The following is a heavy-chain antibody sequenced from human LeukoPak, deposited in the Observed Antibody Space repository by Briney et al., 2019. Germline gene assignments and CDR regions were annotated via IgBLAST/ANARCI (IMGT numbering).Heavy chain of an antibody. CDR2: IKQDGSEK. Sequence: GGSLRLSCAASGFTFSSYGMSWVRQAPGKGLEWVANIKQDGSEKYYVDSVKGRFTISRENAKNSLYLQMNSLRAGDTAVYYCARDRGRYYMDVWGKGTTVTISS. J-gene: IGHJ6*03. V-gene: IGHV3-7*01. CDR3: ARDRGRYYMDV. D-gene: IGHD6-25*01. CDR1: GFTFSSYG.